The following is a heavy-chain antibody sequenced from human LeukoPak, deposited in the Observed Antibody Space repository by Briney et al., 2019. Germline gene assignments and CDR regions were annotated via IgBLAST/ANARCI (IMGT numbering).Heavy chain of an antibody. J-gene: IGHJ6*03. CDR3: AREAQYCSSTSCSVLFHYYYYYYYMDV. CDR2: IYYSGST. V-gene: IGHV4-39*07. Sequence: SETLSLTCTVSGGSISSSSYYWGWIRQPPGKGLEWIGSIYYSGSTYYNPSLKSRVTISVDTSKNQFSLKLSSVTAADTAVYYCAREAQYCSSTSCSVLFHYYYYYYYMDVWGKGTTVTVSS. D-gene: IGHD2-2*01. CDR1: GGSISSSSYY.